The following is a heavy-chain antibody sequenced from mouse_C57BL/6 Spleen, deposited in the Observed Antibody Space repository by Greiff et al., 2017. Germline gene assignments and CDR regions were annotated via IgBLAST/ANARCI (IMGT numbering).Heavy chain of an antibody. J-gene: IGHJ2*01. CDR1: GYTFTSYW. CDR2: IDPSDNYT. V-gene: IGHV1-69*01. CDR3: ARSYYSNEVYFDY. D-gene: IGHD2-5*01. Sequence: QVQLQQPGAELVMPGASVKLSCKASGYTFTSYWMHWVKQRPGQGLEWIGEIDPSDNYTNYNQKFKGKSTLTVDKSSSTAYMQLSSLTSEDSAVYYCARSYYSNEVYFDYWGQGTTLTVSS.